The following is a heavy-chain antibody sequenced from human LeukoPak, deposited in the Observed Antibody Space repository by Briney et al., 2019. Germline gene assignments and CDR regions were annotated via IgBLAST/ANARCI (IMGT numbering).Heavy chain of an antibody. CDR2: IYNSGST. CDR1: GYSISSGYF. CDR3: ARRVDYYYYMDV. V-gene: IGHV4-38-2*02. Sequence: SETLSLTCTVSGYSISSGYFWGWIRQPPGKGLEWIGTIYNSGSTYYNASLESRVTISVDTSKNQFSLKLSSVTAADTAVYYCARRVDYYYYMDVWGKGTTVTVSS. J-gene: IGHJ6*03. D-gene: IGHD2-15*01.